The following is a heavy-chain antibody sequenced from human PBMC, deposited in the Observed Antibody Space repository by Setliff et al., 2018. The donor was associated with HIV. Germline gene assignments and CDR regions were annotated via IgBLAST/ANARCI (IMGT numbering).Heavy chain of an antibody. CDR1: GFSLSTIGMC. V-gene: IGHV2-70*12. CDR3: AHSFRYDFYLDY. D-gene: IGHD3-3*01. Sequence: SGPTLVNPTQTLTLTCTFSGFSLSTIGMCVTWIRQPPGKALEWLARIDWDDDKYYSTSLKSRLTITKDTSKNQVVLTMTNMDPVDTATYYCAHSFRYDFYLDYWGQGTLVTVSS. J-gene: IGHJ4*02. CDR2: IDWDDDK.